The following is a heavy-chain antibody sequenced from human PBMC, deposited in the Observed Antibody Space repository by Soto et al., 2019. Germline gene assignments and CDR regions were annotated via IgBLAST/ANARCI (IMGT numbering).Heavy chain of an antibody. D-gene: IGHD2-2*01. J-gene: IGHJ3*02. CDR2: VSHSGST. CDR3: ARGECSSNYCFTRWALDI. Sequence: SETLSLTCAVSGGSFSAYHWTWIRQTPGKGLEWIGEVSHSGSTNYKPSLKSRVTISADPSKKQFSLNLTSMTAADSGVYYCARGECSSNYCFTRWALDIWGQGTVVTVSS. CDR1: GGSFSAYH. V-gene: IGHV4-34*01.